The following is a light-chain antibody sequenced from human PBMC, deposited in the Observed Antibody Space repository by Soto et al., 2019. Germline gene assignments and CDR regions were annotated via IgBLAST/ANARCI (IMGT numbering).Light chain of an antibody. CDR3: QVSNSSCNCYV. Sequence: SYELTQPPSVSVAPGQTATITCGGNNIGDKRVHWYQQKPGQAPVLVVYDDTDRPSGITERFSGSNSANTATLTISRVEAGDEADYFCQVSNSSCNCYVFGTGTKLTVL. V-gene: IGLV3-21*02. CDR2: DDT. CDR1: NIGDKR. J-gene: IGLJ1*01.